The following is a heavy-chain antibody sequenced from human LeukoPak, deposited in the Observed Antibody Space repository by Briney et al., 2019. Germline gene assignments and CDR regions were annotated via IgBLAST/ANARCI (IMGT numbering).Heavy chain of an antibody. J-gene: IGHJ6*03. CDR1: GGCISSSSYY. CDR2: IYYSGST. CDR3: ARGGYSYGYYYYYMDV. Sequence: SETLSLTCTVSGGCISSSSYYWGWIRQPPGKGLEWIGSIYYSGSTNYNPSLKSRVTISVDTSKNQFSLKLSSVTAADTAVYYCARGGYSYGYYYYYMDVWGKGTTVTVSS. D-gene: IGHD5-18*01. V-gene: IGHV4-39*07.